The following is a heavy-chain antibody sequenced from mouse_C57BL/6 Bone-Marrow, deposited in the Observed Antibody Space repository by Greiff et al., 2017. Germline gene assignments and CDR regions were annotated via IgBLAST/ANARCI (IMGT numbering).Heavy chain of an antibody. CDR3: ARGNYYGSSTGAYAMDY. Sequence: VQLQQPGAELVKPGASVKMSCKASGYTFTSYWITWVKQRPGQGLEWIGDIYPGSGSTKYNEKFKSKATLTVDTSSSTAYMQLSSLTSEDSAVYYCARGNYYGSSTGAYAMDYWGQGTSVTVSS. D-gene: IGHD1-1*01. CDR1: GYTFTSYW. CDR2: IYPGSGST. J-gene: IGHJ4*01. V-gene: IGHV1-55*01.